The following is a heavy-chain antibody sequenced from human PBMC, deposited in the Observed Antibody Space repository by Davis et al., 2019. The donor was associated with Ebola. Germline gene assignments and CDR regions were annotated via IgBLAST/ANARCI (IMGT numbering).Heavy chain of an antibody. CDR3: ARQGWSGYSLRHWLDP. V-gene: IGHV4-39*01. J-gene: IGHJ5*02. Sequence: SETLSLTCTVSGGSIISSSSYWGWIRQPPRKGLEWIGSIYYSGITYYNPSLKSRVTISVDTSKNQFSLKLRSVTAADTAVYYCARQGWSGYSLRHWLDPWGRGTLDTVSS. CDR1: GGSIISSSSY. D-gene: IGHD3-3*01. CDR2: IYYSGIT.